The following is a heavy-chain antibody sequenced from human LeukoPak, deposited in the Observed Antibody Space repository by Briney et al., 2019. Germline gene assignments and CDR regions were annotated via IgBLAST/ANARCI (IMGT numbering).Heavy chain of an antibody. Sequence: GGSLRLSCAASGFTFSNYGMHWVRQAPGKGLEWLAVISYDRTNKYHADSVKGRFTISRDNSKNTLYLQMNSLRSEDTAVYYCAKVMFVVTAPSHMDVWGKGTTVTISS. V-gene: IGHV3-30*18. CDR1: GFTFSNYG. J-gene: IGHJ6*03. CDR2: ISYDRTNK. CDR3: AKVMFVVTAPSHMDV. D-gene: IGHD2-21*02.